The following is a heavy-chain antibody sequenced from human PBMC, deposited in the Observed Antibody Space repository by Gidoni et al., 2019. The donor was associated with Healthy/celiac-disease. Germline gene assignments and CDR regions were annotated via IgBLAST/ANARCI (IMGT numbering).Heavy chain of an antibody. D-gene: IGHD3-22*01. V-gene: IGHV3-53*01. CDR2: IYSGGST. CDR3: AREGQDYYDSSGYLNHWYFDL. J-gene: IGHJ2*01. Sequence: EVQLVESGGGLIQPGGSLRLSCAASGFTVRSNYMSWVRQAPGKGLEWVSVIYSGGSTYYADSVKGRVTIARDNSKNTLYLQMNSLRAEDTAVYYCAREGQDYYDSSGYLNHWYFDLWGRGTLVTVSS. CDR1: GFTVRSNY.